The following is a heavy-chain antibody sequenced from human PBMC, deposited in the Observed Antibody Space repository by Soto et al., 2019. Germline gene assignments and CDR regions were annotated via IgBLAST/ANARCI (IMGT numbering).Heavy chain of an antibody. CDR2: IIPIFGTA. CDR3: ARDREEMATIIAFDI. J-gene: IGHJ3*02. CDR1: GGTFSSYA. D-gene: IGHD5-12*01. Sequence: SVKVSCKASGGTFSSYAISWVRQAPGQGLEWMGGIIPIFGTANYAQKFQGRVTITADESTSTAYMELSSLRSEDTAVYYCARDREEMATIIAFDIWGQGTMVTVSS. V-gene: IGHV1-69*13.